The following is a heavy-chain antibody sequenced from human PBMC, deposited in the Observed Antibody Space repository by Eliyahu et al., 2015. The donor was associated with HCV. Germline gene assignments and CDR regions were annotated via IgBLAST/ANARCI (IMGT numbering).Heavy chain of an antibody. CDR3: ARVDSSSWYGYYYYYYGMDV. CDR2: IIPIFGTA. Sequence: PGQGLEWMGGIIPIFGTANYAQXFQGRVTITAXESTSTAYMELSSXRSEDTAVYYCARVDSSSWYGYYYYYYGMDVWGQGTTVTVSS. J-gene: IGHJ6*02. D-gene: IGHD6-13*01. V-gene: IGHV1-69*01.